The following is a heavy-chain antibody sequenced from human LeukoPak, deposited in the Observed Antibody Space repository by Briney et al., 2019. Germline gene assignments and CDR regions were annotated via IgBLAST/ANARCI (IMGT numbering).Heavy chain of an antibody. CDR1: GYTFTSYA. V-gene: IGHV7-4-1*02. Sequence: ASVKVSCKASGYTFTSYAMNWVRQAPGQGLEWMGWINTTTGNPTYAQGFTGRFVFSLDTPVSTAYLQISSLKAEDTAVYYCARADSVLLWFGEGNAFDIWGQGTMVTVSS. CDR2: INTTTGNP. D-gene: IGHD3-10*01. CDR3: ARADSVLLWFGEGNAFDI. J-gene: IGHJ3*02.